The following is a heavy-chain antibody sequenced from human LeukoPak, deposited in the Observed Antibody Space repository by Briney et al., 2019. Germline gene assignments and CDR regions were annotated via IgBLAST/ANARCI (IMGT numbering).Heavy chain of an antibody. V-gene: IGHV3-30*18. D-gene: IGHD3-10*01. CDR1: GFTFCSYG. CDR3: AKDWYYGSGSYSDDAFDI. J-gene: IGHJ3*02. CDR2: ISYDGSNK. Sequence: GRSLRLSCAASGFTFCSYGMHRVGQAPGKGLEWVAVISYDGSNKYYADSVKGRFTISRDNSKNTLYLQMNSLSAEDTAVYYCAKDWYYGSGSYSDDAFDIWGQGTMVTVSS.